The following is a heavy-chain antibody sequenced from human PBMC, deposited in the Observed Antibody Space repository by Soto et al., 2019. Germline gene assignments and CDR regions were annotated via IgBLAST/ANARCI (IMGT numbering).Heavy chain of an antibody. CDR1: GFTFSSYA. J-gene: IGHJ6*02. CDR3: AKGWKDCTGGSCYSVHYGMDV. Sequence: GGSLRLSCAASGFTFSSYAMSWVRQASGKGLEWVSSMSGSGDTTYYSDSVKGRFTIFRDSSKNTLYLQMNSLRAEDTALYYCAKGWKDCTGGSCYSVHYGMDVWGQGTAVTVSS. D-gene: IGHD2-15*01. CDR2: MSGSGDTT. V-gene: IGHV3-23*01.